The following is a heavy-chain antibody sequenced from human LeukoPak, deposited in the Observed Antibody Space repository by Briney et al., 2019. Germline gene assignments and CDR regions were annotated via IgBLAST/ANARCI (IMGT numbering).Heavy chain of an antibody. CDR1: GYTFTSYG. Sequence: ASVKVSCKASGYTFTSYGISWVRQAPGQELEWMGWISAYNGNTNYAQKLQGRVTMTTDTSTSTAYMELRSLRSDDTAVYYCARDRYYDSSGYYEFDYWGQGTLVTVSS. CDR2: ISAYNGNT. D-gene: IGHD3-22*01. CDR3: ARDRYYDSSGYYEFDY. J-gene: IGHJ4*02. V-gene: IGHV1-18*01.